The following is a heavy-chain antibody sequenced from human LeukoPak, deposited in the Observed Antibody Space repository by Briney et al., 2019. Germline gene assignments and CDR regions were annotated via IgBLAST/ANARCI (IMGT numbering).Heavy chain of an antibody. Sequence: GGSLRLSCAASGFTFSSYGMNWLRQAPGKGLEGVSSISSSSSYIYYADSVKGRFTISRDNAKNSLYLQMNSLRAEDTAVYYCARVFGNDHYYYYMDVWGKGTTVTISS. J-gene: IGHJ6*03. D-gene: IGHD1-1*01. CDR3: ARVFGNDHYYYYMDV. CDR1: GFTFSSYG. V-gene: IGHV3-21*01. CDR2: ISSSSSYI.